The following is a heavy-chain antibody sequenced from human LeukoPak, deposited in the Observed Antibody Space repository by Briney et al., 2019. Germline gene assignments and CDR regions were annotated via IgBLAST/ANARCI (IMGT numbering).Heavy chain of an antibody. CDR1: GYTFTSYD. CDR2: MNPNSGNT. CDR3: ARGADYYGSAGNRNDY. V-gene: IGHV1-8*01. J-gene: IGHJ4*02. D-gene: IGHD3-10*01. Sequence: GASVKVSCKASGYTFTSYDINWVRPATGQGLEWMGWMNPNSGNTGYAQKFQGRVTMTRNTSISTAYMELSSLRSEDTAVYYCARGADYYGSAGNRNDYWGQGTLVTVSS.